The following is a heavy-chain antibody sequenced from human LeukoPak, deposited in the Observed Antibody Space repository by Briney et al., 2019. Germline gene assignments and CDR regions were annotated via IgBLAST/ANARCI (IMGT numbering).Heavy chain of an antibody. CDR1: GDSISSSPNY. D-gene: IGHD3-10*01. CDR3: ARGTSELLWFGELTTVPFDY. J-gene: IGHJ4*02. Sequence: SETLSLTCTVSGDSISSSPNYWSWIRQTAEKGLEWIGRIHRTGDPNYNASLKSRLTISLDTSKNQFALKLSSVTAADTAVYYCARGTSELLWFGELTTVPFDYWGQGTLVTVSS. CDR2: IHRTGDP. V-gene: IGHV4-61*02.